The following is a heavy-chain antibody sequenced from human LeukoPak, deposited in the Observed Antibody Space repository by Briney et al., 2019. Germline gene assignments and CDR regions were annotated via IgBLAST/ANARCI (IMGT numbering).Heavy chain of an antibody. J-gene: IGHJ4*02. V-gene: IGHV3-30*02. Sequence: GGSLRLSCAASGFTFSSYGMHWVRRAPGKGLEWVAFIRYDGSNKDYADSVKGRFTISRDNSKNTLYLQMNSLRAEDTAVYYCAKDSQYSYGFTYFDYWGQGTLVTVSS. CDR1: GFTFSSYG. D-gene: IGHD5-18*01. CDR2: IRYDGSNK. CDR3: AKDSQYSYGFTYFDY.